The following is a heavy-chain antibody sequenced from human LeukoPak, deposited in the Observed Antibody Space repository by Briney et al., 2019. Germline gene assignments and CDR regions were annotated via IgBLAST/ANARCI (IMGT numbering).Heavy chain of an antibody. D-gene: IGHD2-2*01. Sequence: GASVKVSCKASGGTFSSYAISWVRLAPGQGLEWMGGIIPIFGTANYAQKFQGRVTITADESTSTAYTELSSLRSEDTAVYYCARDCSSTSCYEYWGQGTLVTVSS. CDR2: IIPIFGTA. J-gene: IGHJ4*02. V-gene: IGHV1-69*13. CDR3: ARDCSSTSCYEY. CDR1: GGTFSSYA.